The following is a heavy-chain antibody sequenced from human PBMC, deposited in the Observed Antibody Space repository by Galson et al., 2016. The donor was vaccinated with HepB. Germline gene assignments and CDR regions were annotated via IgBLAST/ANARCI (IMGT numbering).Heavy chain of an antibody. D-gene: IGHD4-17*01. CDR2: IYSGGST. V-gene: IGHV3-66*04. J-gene: IGHJ4*02. Sequence: SLRLSCAASGFTVSSNYINWVRQAPGTGLEWVSIIYSGGSTYYADSVRGRFIISRDNSKNTVYLQVNSLRAEDTAVYYCARQTTGTAIFDCWGQGTLVTVSS. CDR1: GFTVSSNY. CDR3: ARQTTGTAIFDC.